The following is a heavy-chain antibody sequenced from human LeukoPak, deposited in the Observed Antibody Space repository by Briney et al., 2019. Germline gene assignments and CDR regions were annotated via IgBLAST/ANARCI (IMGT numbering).Heavy chain of an antibody. D-gene: IGHD3-22*01. CDR1: GYTFTSYG. Sequence: GASVKVSCKASGYTFTSYGISWVRQAPGQGLEWMGWINAYNGNTNYAQKLQGRVTMTTDTSTSTAYMELRSLRSDDTAVYYCARDRYYYDSSGTGGYWGQGTLVTVSS. V-gene: IGHV1-18*01. CDR3: ARDRYYYDSSGTGGY. J-gene: IGHJ4*02. CDR2: INAYNGNT.